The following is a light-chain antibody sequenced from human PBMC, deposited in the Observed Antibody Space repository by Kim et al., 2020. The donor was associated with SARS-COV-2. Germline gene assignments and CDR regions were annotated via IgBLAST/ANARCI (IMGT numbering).Light chain of an antibody. CDR2: GNS. J-gene: IGLJ1*01. CDR1: SANIGAGYD. V-gene: IGLV1-40*01. CDR3: QSYDSSLSGYV. Sequence: RGTISCTGSSANIGAGYDVHWYQQLPGTAPKLLIYGNSNRPSGVPDRFSGSKSGTSASLAITGLQAEDEADYYCQSYDSSLSGYVFGTGTKVTVL.